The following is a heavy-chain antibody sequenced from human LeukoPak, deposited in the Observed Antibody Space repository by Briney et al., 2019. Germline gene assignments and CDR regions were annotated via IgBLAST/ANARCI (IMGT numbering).Heavy chain of an antibody. D-gene: IGHD3-22*01. J-gene: IGHJ4*02. V-gene: IGHV1-46*01. CDR2: INPSGGST. Sequence: ASVKVSCKASGYTFTSYYMHWVRQAPGQGLEWMGIINPSGGSTSYGQKFQGRVTMTRDTSTSTVYMELSSLRSEDTAVYYCARVAYYYDSSGPPGYWGQGTLVTVSS. CDR3: ARVAYYYDSSGPPGY. CDR1: GYTFTSYY.